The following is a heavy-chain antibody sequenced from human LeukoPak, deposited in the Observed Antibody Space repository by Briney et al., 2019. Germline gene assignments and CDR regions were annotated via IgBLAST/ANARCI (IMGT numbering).Heavy chain of an antibody. CDR1: GFTFSTYN. CDR2: FSSDGRST. D-gene: IGHD3-10*01. CDR3: AKSYYYHSGSFDY. V-gene: IGHV3-30*18. J-gene: IGHJ4*02. Sequence: PGRSLRLSCAASGFTFSTYNMHWVRQAPGKGLEWVAVFSSDGRSTFYAENVQGRFTLSRDNSKNTLSLQMNSLRAEDTAVYYCAKSYYYHSGSFDYWGQGTVVTVSS.